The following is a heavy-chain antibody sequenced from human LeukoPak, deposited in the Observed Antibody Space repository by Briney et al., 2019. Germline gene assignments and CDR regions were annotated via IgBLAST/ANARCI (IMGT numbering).Heavy chain of an antibody. D-gene: IGHD6-19*01. J-gene: IGHJ6*02. CDR1: GFTVSSNY. V-gene: IGHV3-66*01. CDR2: IYSGGST. Sequence: GGSLRLSCAASGFTVSSNYMSWVRQAPGKGLEWVSVIYSGGSTDYTDSVKGRVTISRDNSKNTLYLQMNSLRAEDTAVYYCARELVYSSGWYYGMDVWGQGATVTVSS. CDR3: ARELVYSSGWYYGMDV.